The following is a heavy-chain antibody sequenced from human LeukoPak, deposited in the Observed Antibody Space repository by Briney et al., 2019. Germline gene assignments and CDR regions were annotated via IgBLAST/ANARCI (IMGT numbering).Heavy chain of an antibody. CDR2: IYYSGST. CDR1: GGSISSYY. V-gene: IGHV4-59*01. J-gene: IGHJ6*03. Sequence: PSETLSLTCTVSGGSISSYYWSWIRQPPGKGLEWIGYIYYSGSTNYNPSPKSRVTISVDTSKNQFSLKLSSVTAADTAVYYCATANYDFWSGYFYYYYYMDVWGKGTTVTVSS. D-gene: IGHD3-3*01. CDR3: ATANYDFWSGYFYYYYYMDV.